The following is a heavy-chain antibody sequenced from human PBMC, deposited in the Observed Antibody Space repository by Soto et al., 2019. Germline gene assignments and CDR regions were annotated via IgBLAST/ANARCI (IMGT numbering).Heavy chain of an antibody. CDR1: GDSFSTYA. CDR3: ARTLAFSSGWYGFGY. Sequence: QVQLVQSGAEVKKPGSPLKVSCKASGDSFSTYAINWVRQAPGQGLEWMGGIIPVFGRANYTQKFQGRVTITADESTSTAYMELNSLRSEYTSLYYCARTLAFSSGWYGFGYWGQGTLVTVSS. J-gene: IGHJ4*02. D-gene: IGHD6-19*01. CDR2: IIPVFGRA. V-gene: IGHV1-69*01.